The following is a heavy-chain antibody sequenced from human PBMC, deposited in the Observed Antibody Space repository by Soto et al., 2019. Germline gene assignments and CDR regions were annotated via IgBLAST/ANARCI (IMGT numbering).Heavy chain of an antibody. D-gene: IGHD3-9*01. Sequence: SETLSLTCIVSGDSISSSSYYWVWIRQPLGKGLEWIGSIYYSGTTYYNPSLESRVTISIDTSKNQFSLKLSSLTAADTAVYYCAKTGPYDILTYWYFDLWGRGTLVTVSS. CDR2: IYYSGTT. V-gene: IGHV4-39*01. CDR1: GDSISSSSYY. J-gene: IGHJ2*01. CDR3: AKTGPYDILTYWYFDL.